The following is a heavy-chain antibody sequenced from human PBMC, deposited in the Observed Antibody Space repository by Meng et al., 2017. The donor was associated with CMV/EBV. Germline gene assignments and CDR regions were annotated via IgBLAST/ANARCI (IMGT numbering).Heavy chain of an antibody. V-gene: IGHV3-7*01. CDR3: ARDHMITFGGVIVHPPLYYYYYYGMDV. D-gene: IGHD3-16*02. J-gene: IGHJ6*02. Sequence: GGSLRLSCAASGFTFSSYWMSWVRQAPGKGLEWVANIKQDGSEKYYVDSVKGRFTISRDNAKNSLYLQMNSLRAEDTAVYYCARDHMITFGGVIVHPPLYYYYYYGMDVWGQGTTVTVSS. CDR1: GFTFSSYW. CDR2: IKQDGSEK.